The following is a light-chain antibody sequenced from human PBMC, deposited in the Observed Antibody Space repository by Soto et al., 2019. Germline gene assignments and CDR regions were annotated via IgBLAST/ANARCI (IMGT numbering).Light chain of an antibody. V-gene: IGLV1-51*01. J-gene: IGLJ1*01. CDR3: GTWDSSLSADV. CDR2: DNN. Sequence: QAVLTQPPSVSAAPGEKVTISCSGSSSNIGNNYVSWYQQLPGTAPKLLIYDNNKRPSGIPDRFSGSKSGTSATLGITGLQTGDEADYYCGTWDSSLSADVFGTETKATVL. CDR1: SSNIGNNY.